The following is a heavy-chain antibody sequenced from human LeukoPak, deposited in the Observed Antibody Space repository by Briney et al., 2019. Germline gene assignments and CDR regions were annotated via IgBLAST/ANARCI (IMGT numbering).Heavy chain of an antibody. CDR2: ISDGGSTT. V-gene: IGHV3-74*01. J-gene: IGHJ4*02. CDR3: SRSAYYDGSGNYYDY. D-gene: IGHD3-22*01. CDR1: GFTFSSYW. Sequence: GGSLRLSCAASGFTFSSYWMHWVRQAPGKGLVWVSRISDGGSTTTYADSVKGRFTISRDNAKNTLYLQMNGLRAEDTAVYHCSRSAYYDGSGNYYDYWGREPWSPSPQ.